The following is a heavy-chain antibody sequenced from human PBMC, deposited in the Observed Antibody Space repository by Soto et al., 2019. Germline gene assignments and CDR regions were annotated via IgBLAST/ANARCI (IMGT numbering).Heavy chain of an antibody. J-gene: IGHJ5*02. D-gene: IGHD6-19*01. V-gene: IGHV4-61*01. CDR1: GGSVSSATYF. CDR3: ARGMYKTGWNLDX. CDR2: ILHRGSC. Sequence: PSETLSLTCPVSGGSVSSATYFWSWVRQPPGGGLELIAYILHRGSCMYNPSLKSRVTISLSTSKTQFSLRLTSVTAADTAVYYCARGMYKTGWNLDXWGQGIVVTVSX.